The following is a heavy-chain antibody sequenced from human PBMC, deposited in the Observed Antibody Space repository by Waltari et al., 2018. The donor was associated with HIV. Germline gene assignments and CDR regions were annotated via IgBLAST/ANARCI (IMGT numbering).Heavy chain of an antibody. CDR2: INPSGERT. V-gene: IGHV1-46*01. CDR1: GCTFTRYY. Sequence: QVQLVQSGAEVKKPGASVKVSCKASGCTFTRYYMHWVRQAPGQGLEWMGVINPSGERTVYAQKFQGRVTMTRDASTSTVYMVLSTLRSEDTAVYYCARGFSGFDYWGQGTLITVSS. CDR3: ARGFSGFDY. J-gene: IGHJ4*02.